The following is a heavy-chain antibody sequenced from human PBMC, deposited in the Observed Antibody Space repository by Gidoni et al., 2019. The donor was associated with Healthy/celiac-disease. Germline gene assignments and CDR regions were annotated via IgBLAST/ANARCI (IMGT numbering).Heavy chain of an antibody. J-gene: IGHJ5*02. D-gene: IGHD6-13*01. CDR1: GGSFSGYY. CDR2: INHSGST. V-gene: IGHV4-34*01. CDR3: ARGGIAAAGRGGRNWFDP. Sequence: QVQLQQWGAGLLKPSETLSLTCAVYGGSFSGYYWSWIRQPPGKGLEWIGEINHSGSTNYNPSLKSRVTISVDTSKNQFSLKLSSVTAADTAVYYCARGGIAAAGRGGRNWFDPWGQGTLVTVSS.